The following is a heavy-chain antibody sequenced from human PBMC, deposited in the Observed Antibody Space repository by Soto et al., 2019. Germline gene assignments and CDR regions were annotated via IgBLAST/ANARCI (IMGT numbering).Heavy chain of an antibody. Sequence: ETLSLTFAISGDSVCSNNAAWNWIKQSPSRGLEWLGRTYYRSKWYNDYAVSVKSRITINPDTSKNQFCLQLNSVTPEDTAVYYCAREGLVLRYGMDVWGQGTTVTVS. CDR3: AREGLVLRYGMDV. CDR1: GDSVCSNNAA. J-gene: IGHJ6*02. D-gene: IGHD2-15*01. CDR2: TYYRSKWYN. V-gene: IGHV6-1*01.